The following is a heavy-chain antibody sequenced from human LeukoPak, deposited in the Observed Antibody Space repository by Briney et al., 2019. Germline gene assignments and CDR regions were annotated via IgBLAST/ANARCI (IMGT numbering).Heavy chain of an antibody. Sequence: SVKVSCKASGSTFSSYAISWVRQAPGQGLEWMGGIIPIFGTANYAQKFQGRVTITADESTSTAYMELSSLRSEDTAVYYCARVGRTYYYDSSGYYAFDYWGQGTLVTVSS. CDR1: GSTFSSYA. D-gene: IGHD3-22*01. V-gene: IGHV1-69*01. J-gene: IGHJ4*02. CDR2: IIPIFGTA. CDR3: ARVGRTYYYDSSGYYAFDY.